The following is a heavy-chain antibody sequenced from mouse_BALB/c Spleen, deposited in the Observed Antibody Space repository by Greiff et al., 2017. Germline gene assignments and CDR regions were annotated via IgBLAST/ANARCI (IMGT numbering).Heavy chain of an antibody. CDR3: TREGRDDYFDY. CDR1: GFTFSSYT. Sequence: EVQGVESGGGLVKPGGSLKLSCAASGFTFSSYTMSWVRQTPEKRLEWVATISSGGSYTYYPDSVKGRFTISRDNAKNTLYLQMSSLKSEDTAMYYCTREGRDDYFDYWGQGATLTVSS. CDR2: ISSGGSYT. D-gene: IGHD3-3*01. V-gene: IGHV5-6-4*01. J-gene: IGHJ2*01.